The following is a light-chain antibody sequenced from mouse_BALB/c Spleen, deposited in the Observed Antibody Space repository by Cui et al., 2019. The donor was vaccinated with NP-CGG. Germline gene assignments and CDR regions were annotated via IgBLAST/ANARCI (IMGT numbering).Light chain of an antibody. V-gene: IGLV1*01. CDR2: GTN. Sequence: VTQDSPLTTSPGETVTLTCRSNTGTVTTSNYANWVQEKPDHLFTGLIGGTNNRAPGVPARFSGSLIGDKAALTITGAQTEDEAIYFCALWYSNHWVFGGGTKLTVL. J-gene: IGLJ1*01. CDR3: ALWYSNHWV. CDR1: TGTVTTSNY.